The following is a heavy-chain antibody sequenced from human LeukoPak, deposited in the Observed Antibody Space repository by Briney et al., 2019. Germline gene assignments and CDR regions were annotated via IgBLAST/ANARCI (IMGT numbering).Heavy chain of an antibody. CDR2: IESKTDGGTT. V-gene: IGHV3-15*04. J-gene: IGHJ4*02. D-gene: IGHD3-22*01. CDR3: TTSYYYDSSGYYYSYFDY. Sequence: GGSLRLSCAASGFTFSNAWMSWVRQAPGKGLEWVGGIESKTDGGTTDYAAPVKGRFTISRDDSKNTLYLQMNSLKTEDTAVYYCTTSYYYDSSGYYYSYFDYWGQGTLVTVSS. CDR1: GFTFSNAW.